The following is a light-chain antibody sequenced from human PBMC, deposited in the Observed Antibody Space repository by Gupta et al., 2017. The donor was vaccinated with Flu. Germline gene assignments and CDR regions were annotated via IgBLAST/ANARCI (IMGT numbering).Light chain of an antibody. CDR3: QQRSNWPPIT. CDR1: QSVSSY. Sequence: AALSLSPGERATPSCRASQSVSSYLAWYQQKPGQAPRLLIYDASNRATGIPARFSGSGSGTDFTLTISSLEPEDFAVYYCQQRSNWPPITFGQGTRLEIK. CDR2: DAS. J-gene: IGKJ5*01. V-gene: IGKV3-11*01.